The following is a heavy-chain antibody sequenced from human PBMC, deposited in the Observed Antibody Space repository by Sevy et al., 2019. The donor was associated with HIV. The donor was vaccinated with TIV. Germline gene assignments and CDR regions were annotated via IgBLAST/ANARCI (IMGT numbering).Heavy chain of an antibody. V-gene: IGHV3-33*01. CDR1: GFSFSNYG. D-gene: IGHD5-12*01. Sequence: GVSLRLSCAASGFSFSNYGMHWVRQAPGKGLEWVAVIWFDGSQIKYADSVKGRFVISRDNLRDTLYLQMNNLTVEDTAVYYCSSPAVAHGMDVWGQGTTVTVSS. J-gene: IGHJ6*02. CDR3: SSPAVAHGMDV. CDR2: IWFDGSQI.